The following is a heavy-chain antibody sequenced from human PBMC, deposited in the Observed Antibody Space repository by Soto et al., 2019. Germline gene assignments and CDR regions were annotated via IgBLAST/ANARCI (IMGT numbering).Heavy chain of an antibody. V-gene: IGHV4-39*01. Sequence: QLQLQESGPGLVKPSETLSLTCTVSGGSISSSSYYWGWIRQPPGKGLEWSGSIYYSGSTYYNPSRKSRVTITVDTSKNQFSPKLSSVTAAYAAVSYCASHTPASSISDHWGQGTLVTVSS. D-gene: IGHD3-10*01. CDR1: GGSISSSSYY. CDR2: IYYSGST. CDR3: ASHTPASSISDH. J-gene: IGHJ4*02.